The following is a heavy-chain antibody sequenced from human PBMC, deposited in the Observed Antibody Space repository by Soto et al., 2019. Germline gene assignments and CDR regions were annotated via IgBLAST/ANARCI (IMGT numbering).Heavy chain of an antibody. CDR2: IFYSGST. J-gene: IGHJ4*02. CDR3: ASLSPGRYQLYFFDN. Sequence: SETLSLTCTVSGVSISSSSYSWGWIRQPPGKGLEWIGSIFYSGSTYYNPSLKSRLTISVDTSKSQLSLKLASVTAADTAVYYCASLSPGRYQLYFFDNWGQGTLVT. CDR1: GVSISSSSYS. D-gene: IGHD2-2*01. V-gene: IGHV4-39*01.